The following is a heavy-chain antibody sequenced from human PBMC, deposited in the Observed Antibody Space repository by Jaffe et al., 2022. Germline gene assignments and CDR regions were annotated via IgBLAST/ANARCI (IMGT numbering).Heavy chain of an antibody. Sequence: QVQLVESGGGVVQPGGSLRLSCAASGFTFSIYGMHWVRQAPGKGLEWVAFIRYDGSNKYYADSVKGRLTISRDNSKNTLYLQLDSLRAEDTAVYYCAKDGLATPWHWGQGTLVTVSS. V-gene: IGHV3-30*02. J-gene: IGHJ4*02. CDR2: IRYDGSNK. D-gene: IGHD2-15*01. CDR3: AKDGLATPWH. CDR1: GFTFSIYG.